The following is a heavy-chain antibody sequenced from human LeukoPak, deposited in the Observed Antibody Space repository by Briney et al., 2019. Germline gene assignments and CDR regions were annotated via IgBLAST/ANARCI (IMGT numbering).Heavy chain of an antibody. D-gene: IGHD3-3*01. J-gene: IGHJ6*02. V-gene: IGHV1-2*02. Sequence: ASVKVSCKASGYTFTSYGISWVRLAPGQGLEWMGWINPNSGGTNYAQKFQGRVTMTRDTSISTAYMELSRLRSDDTAVYYCARTILRFLEWLPNYYGMDVWGQGTTVTVSS. CDR3: ARTILRFLEWLPNYYGMDV. CDR1: GYTFTSYG. CDR2: INPNSGGT.